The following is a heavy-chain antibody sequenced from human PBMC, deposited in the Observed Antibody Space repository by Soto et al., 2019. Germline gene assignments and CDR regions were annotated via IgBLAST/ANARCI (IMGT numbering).Heavy chain of an antibody. CDR3: ARXGERITMIVVVPATFDY. CDR1: GYTFTSYG. D-gene: IGHD3-22*01. J-gene: IGHJ4*02. Sequence: ASVKVSCKASGYTFTSYGISWVRQAPGQGLEWMGWVSAYNGNTNYAQKLQGRVTMTTDTSTSTAYMELRSLRSDDTAVYYCARXGERITMIVVVPATFDYWGQGTLVTVSS. V-gene: IGHV1-18*01. CDR2: VSAYNGNT.